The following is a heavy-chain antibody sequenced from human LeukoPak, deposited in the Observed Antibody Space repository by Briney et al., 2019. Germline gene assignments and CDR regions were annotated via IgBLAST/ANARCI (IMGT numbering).Heavy chain of an antibody. CDR1: AFTLSNYG. CDR2: IGGRGDTA. J-gene: IGHJ3*01. CDR3: AMDPNGDYLGAFDF. Sequence: PGGSLSLSCAGSAFTLSNYGMTWVRPAPGKGLAWASAIGGRGDTARYGESVKGGFTVSRDNSKNTLYLEMTNLRAEGAAVYFCAMDPNGDYLGAFDFWGQGTLVTVSS. V-gene: IGHV3-23*01. D-gene: IGHD4-17*01.